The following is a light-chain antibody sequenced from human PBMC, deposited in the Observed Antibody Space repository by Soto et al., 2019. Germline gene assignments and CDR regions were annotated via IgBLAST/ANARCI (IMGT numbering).Light chain of an antibody. CDR2: AAS. J-gene: IGKJ4*01. CDR1: QGISTY. CDR3: KQSSAFPLT. Sequence: DIQMTQSPSSLSASVGDRVTITCRASQGISTYLNWYQQKPGKAPKLLIYAASSLQSGVPSRFSGSGSETDFTLTISSLQPEDFATYFCKQSSAFPLTFGGGTKVDIK. V-gene: IGKV1-39*01.